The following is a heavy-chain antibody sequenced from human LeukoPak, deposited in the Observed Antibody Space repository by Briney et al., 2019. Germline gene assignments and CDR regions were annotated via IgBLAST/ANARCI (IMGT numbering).Heavy chain of an antibody. Sequence: GGSLRLSCAASGFTFRTSWMSWVRQAPGKGLEWVANIKEDGSVKNYVDSVKGRFTISRDNAENSLYLQMNSLRAEDTAVYYCARDRAYSTFDCWGQGTLVTVSS. D-gene: IGHD3-16*01. V-gene: IGHV3-7*01. CDR2: IKEDGSVK. J-gene: IGHJ4*02. CDR3: ARDRAYSTFDC. CDR1: GFTFRTSW.